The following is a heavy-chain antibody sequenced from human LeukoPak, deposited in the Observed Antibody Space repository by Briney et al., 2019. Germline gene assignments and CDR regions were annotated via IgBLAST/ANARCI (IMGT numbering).Heavy chain of an antibody. D-gene: IGHD3-22*01. CDR1: GFTFSSYW. V-gene: IGHV3-7*01. Sequence: PGGSLRLSCAASGFTFSSYWMPWVRQAPAKGLEWVANIKQDGSEKYYVDSVKGRFTISRDNAKNSLYLQMNSLRAEDTAVYSCVRDGDTSGYTNWGQGTLVTVSS. J-gene: IGHJ4*02. CDR2: IKQDGSEK. CDR3: VRDGDTSGYTN.